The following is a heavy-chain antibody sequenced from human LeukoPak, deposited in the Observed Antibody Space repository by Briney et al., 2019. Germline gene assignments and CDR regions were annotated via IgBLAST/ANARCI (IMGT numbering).Heavy chain of an antibody. Sequence: GGSLRLSCADSGFTFTRYWMNWVRQAPGKGLEWVANIKQDGSEKYYVDSVKGRFTISGDNAKKSLYLQMNSLRADDTAVYYCAKWLHRAVDYWGQGTLVTVSS. J-gene: IGHJ4*02. V-gene: IGHV3-7*03. CDR2: IKQDGSEK. CDR1: GFTFTRYW. D-gene: IGHD5-24*01. CDR3: AKWLHRAVDY.